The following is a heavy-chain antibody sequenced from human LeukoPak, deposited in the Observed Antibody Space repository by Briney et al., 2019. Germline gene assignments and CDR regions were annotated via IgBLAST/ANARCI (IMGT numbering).Heavy chain of an antibody. Sequence: SETLSPTCAVYGGSFSGYYWSWIRQPPGKGLEWIGEINHSGSTNYNPSLKSRVTISVDTSKNQFSLKLSPVTAADTAVYYCARGRSSMVRGVIILDYWGQGTLVTVSS. J-gene: IGHJ4*02. D-gene: IGHD3-10*01. CDR1: GGSFSGYY. CDR2: INHSGST. CDR3: ARGRSSMVRGVIILDY. V-gene: IGHV4-34*01.